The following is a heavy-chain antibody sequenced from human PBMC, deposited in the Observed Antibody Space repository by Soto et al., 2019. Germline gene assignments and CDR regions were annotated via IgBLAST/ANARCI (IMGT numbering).Heavy chain of an antibody. CDR1: GFSFSTYA. D-gene: IGHD3-16*01. V-gene: IGHV3-23*01. CDR2: ISGSGDSA. Sequence: GGSLRLSCVGSGFSFSTYALTWVRQAPGKGLEWVSGISGSGDSAYYADSVKGRYTISRDNSKNTLYLQINSLRAEDTAVYFCARDYDWGQGTLVTVSS. J-gene: IGHJ4*02. CDR3: ARDYD.